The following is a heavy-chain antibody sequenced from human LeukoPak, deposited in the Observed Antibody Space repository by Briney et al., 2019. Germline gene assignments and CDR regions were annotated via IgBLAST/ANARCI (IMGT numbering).Heavy chain of an antibody. J-gene: IGHJ4*02. CDR3: AMGDGSSSDY. D-gene: IGHD6-13*01. V-gene: IGHV4-59*01. CDR2: IYYSGST. CDR1: GGSISSYY. Sequence: PSETLSLTCTVSGGSISSYYWSWIRQPPGKGLEWIGYIYYSGSTNYNPSLKSRVTISVDTSKNQFSPKLSSVTAADTAVYYCAMGDGSSSDYWGQGTLVTVSS.